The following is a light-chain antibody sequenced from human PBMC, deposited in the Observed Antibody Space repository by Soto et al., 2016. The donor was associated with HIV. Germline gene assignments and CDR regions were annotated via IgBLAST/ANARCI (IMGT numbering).Light chain of an antibody. CDR1: QDIFNY. V-gene: IGKV1-27*01. CDR2: AAI. Sequence: DIQMTQSPSSLSASIGDTVSITCRASQDIFNYLAWYQQKPGEVPKLLIFAAISLHSGVPSRFSGRGSGTQFTLTISSLQPEDIGTYYCQSITMNVTFGGGTKVEI. CDR3: QSITMNVT. J-gene: IGKJ4*01.